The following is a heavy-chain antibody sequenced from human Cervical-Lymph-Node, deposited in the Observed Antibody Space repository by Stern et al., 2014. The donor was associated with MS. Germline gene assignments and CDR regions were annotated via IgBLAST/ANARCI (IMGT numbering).Heavy chain of an antibody. CDR3: AKDLHYDATGYDAFDI. Sequence: VQLVESGGGLVQPGRSLRLSCVASGFQFDDYGMNWVRQVPGKGLEWVAGLNWNSDNIGYADSVKGRFTVSRDNAKNSLYLQMNSLRVEDTAFYYCAKDLHYDATGYDAFDIWGRGTMVSVSS. J-gene: IGHJ3*02. CDR2: LNWNSDNI. V-gene: IGHV3-9*01. D-gene: IGHD3-16*01. CDR1: GFQFDDYG.